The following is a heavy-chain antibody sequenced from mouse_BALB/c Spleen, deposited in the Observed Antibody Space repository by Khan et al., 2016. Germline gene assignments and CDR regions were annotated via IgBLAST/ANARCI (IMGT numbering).Heavy chain of an antibody. CDR3: ARGMITTFDY. Sequence: EVQLQESGPGLVKPSQSLSLTCTVTGYSITSEYAWNWIRQFPGNKLEWMGYISYSDSTNYNPSLKSRISITRDTSKNQFFLQLNSVTTEDTATYYCARGMITTFDYWGPGTTLTVSS. CDR1: GYSITSEYA. V-gene: IGHV3-2*02. CDR2: ISYSDST. D-gene: IGHD2-4*01. J-gene: IGHJ2*01.